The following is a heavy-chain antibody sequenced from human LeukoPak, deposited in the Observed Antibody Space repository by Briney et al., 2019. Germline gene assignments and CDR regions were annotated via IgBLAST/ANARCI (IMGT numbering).Heavy chain of an antibody. D-gene: IGHD3-22*01. Sequence: PSETLSLTCTVSGGSISSYYWTWIRQPPGKELEWIGYIYYSGTTNYNPSFDKSRVTISLDTSKNQFSLKLSSVTAADTAVYYCAREGYDSSGCPWGQGTLVTVSS. J-gene: IGHJ5*02. CDR3: AREGYDSSGCP. V-gene: IGHV4-59*12. CDR2: IYYSGTT. CDR1: GGSISSYY.